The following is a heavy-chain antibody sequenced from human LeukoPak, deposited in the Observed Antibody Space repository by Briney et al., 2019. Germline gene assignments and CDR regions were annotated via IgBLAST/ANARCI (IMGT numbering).Heavy chain of an antibody. CDR2: IYYSGST. D-gene: IGHD3-9*01. CDR1: GGSFSGYY. J-gene: IGHJ4*02. V-gene: IGHV4-59*01. CDR3: ARAGGDDILTFDY. Sequence: SETLSLTCAVYGGSFSGYYWSWIRQPPGKGLEWIGYIYYSGSTNYNPSLKSRVTISVDTSKNQFSLKLSSVTAADTAVYYCARAGGDDILTFDYWGQGTLVTVSS.